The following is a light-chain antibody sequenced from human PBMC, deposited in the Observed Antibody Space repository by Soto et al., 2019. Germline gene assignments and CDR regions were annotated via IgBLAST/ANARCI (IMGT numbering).Light chain of an antibody. CDR1: SSDVGGYNY. CDR3: SSYTSRSTLYVV. CDR2: DVS. J-gene: IGLJ2*01. V-gene: IGLV2-14*01. Sequence: QSALTQPASVSGSPGQSITISCTGTSSDVGGYNYVSWYQQHPGKAPKLMIYDVSNRPSGVSNRFSGSKSDNTASLTISGLQAEDEADYYCSSYTSRSTLYVVFGGGTKVTVL.